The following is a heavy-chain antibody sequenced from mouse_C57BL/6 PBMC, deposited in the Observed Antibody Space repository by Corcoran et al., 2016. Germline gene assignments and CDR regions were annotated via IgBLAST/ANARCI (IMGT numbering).Heavy chain of an antibody. D-gene: IGHD4-1*01. CDR3: ARDWDFDAWFAY. V-gene: IGHV1-76*01. CDR2: IYPGSGNT. J-gene: IGHJ3*01. CDR1: GYTFTDYY. Sequence: QVQLKQSGAELVRPGASVKLSCKASGYTFTDYYINWVKQRPGQGLEWIARIYPGSGNTYYNEKFKGKATLTAEKSSSTAYMQLSSLTSEDSAVYFCARDWDFDAWFAYWGQGTLVTVSA.